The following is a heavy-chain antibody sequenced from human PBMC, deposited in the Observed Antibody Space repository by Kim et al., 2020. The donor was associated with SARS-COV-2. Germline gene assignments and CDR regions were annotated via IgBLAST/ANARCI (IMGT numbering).Heavy chain of an antibody. Sequence: ASVKVSCKASGYTFTSYAMHWVRQAPGQRLEWMGWINAGNGNTKYSQKFQGRVTITRDTSASTAYMELSSLRSEDTAVYYCARGRSGSYPGLYFDYWGQGTLVTVSS. CDR3: ARGRSGSYPGLYFDY. CDR1: GYTFTSYA. J-gene: IGHJ4*02. CDR2: INAGNGNT. V-gene: IGHV1-3*01. D-gene: IGHD1-26*01.